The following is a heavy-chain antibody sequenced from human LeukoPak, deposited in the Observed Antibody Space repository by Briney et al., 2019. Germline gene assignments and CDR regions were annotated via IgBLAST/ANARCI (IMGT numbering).Heavy chain of an antibody. J-gene: IGHJ4*02. CDR1: SGSIRSYY. Sequence: SETVSLTCSVSSGSIRSYYWNWIRQPAGQGLEWIGRIYSTGSTNYNPSLKSRVTMSIDTSKKQFSLKVNSVTAADTAVYYCARDKGGSSSLDYWGQGTLVTDSS. CDR3: ARDKGGSSSLDY. D-gene: IGHD6-13*01. CDR2: IYSTGST. V-gene: IGHV4-4*07.